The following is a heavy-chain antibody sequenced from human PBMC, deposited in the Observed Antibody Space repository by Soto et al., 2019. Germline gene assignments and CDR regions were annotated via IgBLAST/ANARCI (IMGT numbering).Heavy chain of an antibody. Sequence: QVQLVESGGGLVKPGGSLRLSCAASGFTFSDYYMSWIRQAPGKGLEWVSYISSSGSTIYYADSVKGRFTISRDNAKNSLYRQMNSLRAEDTAVYYCARMIRGYSYGLTYYYYYGMDVWGQGTTVTVSS. J-gene: IGHJ6*02. CDR1: GFTFSDYY. CDR3: ARMIRGYSYGLTYYYYYGMDV. V-gene: IGHV3-11*01. CDR2: ISSSGSTI. D-gene: IGHD5-18*01.